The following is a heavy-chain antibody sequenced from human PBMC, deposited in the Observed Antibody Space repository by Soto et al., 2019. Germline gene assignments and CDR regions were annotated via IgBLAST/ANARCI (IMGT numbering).Heavy chain of an antibody. CDR2: IKSKTDGGTT. J-gene: IGHJ6*03. Sequence: GGSLRLSCAASGFTFSNAWMSWVRQAPGKGLEWVGRIKSKTDGGTTDYAAPVKGRFTISRDDSKNTLYLQMNSLKTEDTAVYYCTTALGEGYCSGGSCYSYYYYYMDVWGKGTTVTVSS. CDR1: GFTFSNAW. D-gene: IGHD2-15*01. V-gene: IGHV3-15*01. CDR3: TTALGEGYCSGGSCYSYYYYYMDV.